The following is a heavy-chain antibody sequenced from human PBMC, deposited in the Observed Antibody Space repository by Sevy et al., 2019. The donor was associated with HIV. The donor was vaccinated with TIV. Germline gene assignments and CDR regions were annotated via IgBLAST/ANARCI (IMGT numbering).Heavy chain of an antibody. J-gene: IGHJ4*02. Sequence: GGSLRLSCAASGFTFSNAWMSWVRQAPGKGLEWVGRIKSKTDGGTTDYAAPVKGRFTISKDVSKNTLYLQMNSLKTEDTAVYYCTTDLGEITIFGAVNYFDYWGQGTLVTVSS. D-gene: IGHD3-3*01. V-gene: IGHV3-15*01. CDR3: TTDLGEITIFGAVNYFDY. CDR1: GFTFSNAW. CDR2: IKSKTDGGTT.